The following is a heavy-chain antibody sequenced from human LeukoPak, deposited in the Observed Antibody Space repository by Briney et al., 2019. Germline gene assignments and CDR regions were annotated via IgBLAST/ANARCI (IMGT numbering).Heavy chain of an antibody. D-gene: IGHD6-19*01. CDR1: GFTFSDSG. CDR2: ISHDGSGK. J-gene: IGHJ5*02. CDR3: AKDKASSWFDP. Sequence: PGSSRRLSCAASGFTFSDSGMHWVRQPPGRGLEWVAVISHDGSGKHSIDSVRGRFTISRDNSKSTLYLQMSSLRSEDTAVYYCAKDKASSWFDPWGQGTLVIVSS. V-gene: IGHV3-30*18.